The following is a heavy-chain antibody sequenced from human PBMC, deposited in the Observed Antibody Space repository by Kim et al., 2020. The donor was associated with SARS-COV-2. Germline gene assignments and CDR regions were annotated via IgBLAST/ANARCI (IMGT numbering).Heavy chain of an antibody. V-gene: IGHV4-59*13. Sequence: SETLSLTCTVSGASISTYYVNWLCPPPGKGLEWSGYIFYTGSPNYNPSLKSRVTTSVDTSKNHFSLKLSSVTAADTAVYYCARGVPNCSGTNCNQYALDLWGQGTRVTVSS. CDR1: GASISTYY. D-gene: IGHD2-2*01. CDR2: IFYTGSP. J-gene: IGHJ3*01. CDR3: ARGVPNCSGTNCNQYALDL.